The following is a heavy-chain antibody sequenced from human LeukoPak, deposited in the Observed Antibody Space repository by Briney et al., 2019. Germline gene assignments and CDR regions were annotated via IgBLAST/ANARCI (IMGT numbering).Heavy chain of an antibody. CDR2: ISYDGSNK. CDR1: GFTFSSYS. D-gene: IGHD3-9*01. V-gene: IGHV3-30*03. J-gene: IGHJ6*03. Sequence: PGGSLRLSCAASGFTFSSYSMNWVRQAPGKGLEWVAVISYDGSNKYYADSVKGRFTISRDDSKNTLYLQMNSLRAEDTAVYYCAREYDDILTGYYREAYYYYMDVWGKGTTVTVSS. CDR3: AREYDDILTGYYREAYYYYMDV.